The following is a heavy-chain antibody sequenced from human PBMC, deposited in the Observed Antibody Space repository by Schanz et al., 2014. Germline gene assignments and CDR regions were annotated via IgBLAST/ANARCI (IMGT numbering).Heavy chain of an antibody. CDR3: AKSDAFDI. V-gene: IGHV3-48*01. J-gene: IGHJ3*02. CDR1: GFTFTNYA. Sequence: DVQLLESGGGLVQPGGSLRLSCAASGFTFTNYAMSWVRQAPGKGLEWISYITYNGGTIYYADSVKGRFTISRDNAKNSLYLEMNSLRAEDTAVYYCAKSDAFDIWGQGTMDTVSP. CDR2: ITYNGGTI.